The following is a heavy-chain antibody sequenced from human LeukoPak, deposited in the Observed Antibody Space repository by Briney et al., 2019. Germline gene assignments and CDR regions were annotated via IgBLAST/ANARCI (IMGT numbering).Heavy chain of an antibody. V-gene: IGHV4-59*01. CDR3: ARSVEGYCSGGSCYSYYYYMDV. D-gene: IGHD2-15*01. CDR2: IYYSGST. Sequence: SETLSLTCTVSGGSISSYYWSWIRQPPGKGLEWIGYIYYSGSTNYNPSLKSRVTIAVDTSKNQFSLKLSSVTAADTAVYYCARSVEGYCSGGSCYSYYYYMDVWGKGTTVTVSS. J-gene: IGHJ6*03. CDR1: GGSISSYY.